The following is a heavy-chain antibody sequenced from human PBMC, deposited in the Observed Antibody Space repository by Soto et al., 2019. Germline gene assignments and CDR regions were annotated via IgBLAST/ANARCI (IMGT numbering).Heavy chain of an antibody. D-gene: IGHD6-19*01. J-gene: IGHJ5*01. Sequence: EVQLLESGGGLVRPGGSLRLSCATSGFMFGSYAMNWVRQAPGKGLEWVSVISGGGSTTNYADSVRGRFTTSRDSSTDTVYLQMYSLRVEDTAVYYCAKARKYSSPYDSWGQGTLVTVSS. CDR2: ISGGGSTT. CDR1: GFMFGSYA. V-gene: IGHV3-23*01. CDR3: AKARKYSSPYDS.